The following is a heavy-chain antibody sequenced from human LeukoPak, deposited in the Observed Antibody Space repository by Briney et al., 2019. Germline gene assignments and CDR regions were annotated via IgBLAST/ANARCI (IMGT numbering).Heavy chain of an antibody. CDR2: ISGSGLGGAT. CDR1: GFTFSIYT. J-gene: IGHJ4*02. D-gene: IGHD1-26*01. V-gene: IGHV3-64*04. CDR3: AKRSGSYYVDY. Sequence: PGGSLRLSCSTSGFTFSIYTMYWVRQAPGKGLEYVSTISGSGLGGATYYADSAKGRFTISRDNSKSTLYLQMNSLRAEDTAVYYCAKRSGSYYVDYWGQGTLVIVSS.